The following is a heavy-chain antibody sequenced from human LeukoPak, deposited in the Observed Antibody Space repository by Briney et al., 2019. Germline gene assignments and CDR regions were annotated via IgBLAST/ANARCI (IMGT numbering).Heavy chain of an antibody. CDR3: ARDPYYDSSGYPDY. Sequence: GGSLRLSCAASGFTFSSYSMNWVRQAPGKGLEWVAVIWYDGSNKYYADSVKGRFTISRDNSKNTLYLQMNSLRAEDTAVYYCARDPYYDSSGYPDYWGQGTLVTVSS. CDR1: GFTFSSYS. V-gene: IGHV3-33*08. J-gene: IGHJ4*02. CDR2: IWYDGSNK. D-gene: IGHD3-22*01.